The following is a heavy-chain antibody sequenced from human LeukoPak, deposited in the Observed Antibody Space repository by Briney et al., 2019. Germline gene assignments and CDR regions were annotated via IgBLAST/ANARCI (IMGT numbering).Heavy chain of an antibody. CDR1: GGSISSSSYY. Sequence: PSETLSLTCTVTGGSISSSSYYWGWIRQPPGKGLEWIGSIYYSGSTYCNPSLESRVTIPVDRSKNQFSLKLSSVTAADTAVYYCARGPLSLSSYFDYWGQGTLVTVSS. D-gene: IGHD3-10*01. CDR2: IYYSGST. J-gene: IGHJ4*02. CDR3: ARGPLSLSSYFDY. V-gene: IGHV4-39*01.